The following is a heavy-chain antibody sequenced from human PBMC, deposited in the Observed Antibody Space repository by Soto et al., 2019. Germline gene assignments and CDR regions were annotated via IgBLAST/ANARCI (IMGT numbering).Heavy chain of an antibody. CDR2: ISYDGSNK. D-gene: IGHD2-15*01. CDR1: GFTFSSYA. CDR3: ARAGGLLLDY. V-gene: IGHV3-30-3*01. J-gene: IGHJ4*02. Sequence: QVQLVESGGGVVQPGRSLRLSCAASGFTFSSYAMHWVRQAPGKGLEWVAVISYDGSNKYYADSVKGRFTISRDISKNTLYLQMNGHRAEDTAVYYCARAGGLLLDYWGQGTLVTVSS.